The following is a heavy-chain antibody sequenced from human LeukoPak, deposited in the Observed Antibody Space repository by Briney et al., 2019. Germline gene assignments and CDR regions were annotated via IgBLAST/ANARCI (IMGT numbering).Heavy chain of an antibody. V-gene: IGHV3-7*04. J-gene: IGHJ4*02. CDR2: IKQDGSER. Sequence: PGGSLRLSCAASGFTFSNYWMTWVRQAPGKGLEWVANIKQDGSERAYVDSVKGRFTISRDDAKNSLYLQMNSLRAEDTAVYYCARGITMANWGQGTLVTVSS. CDR1: GFTFSNYW. CDR3: ARGITMAN. D-gene: IGHD3-10*01.